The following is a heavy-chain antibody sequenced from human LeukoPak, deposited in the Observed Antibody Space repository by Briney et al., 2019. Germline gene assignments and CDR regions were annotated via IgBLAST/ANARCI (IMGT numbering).Heavy chain of an antibody. CDR2: IKSKTDGGTT. Sequence: PGGSLRLSCAASGFTFSNAWMSWVRQAPGKGLEWVGRIKSKTDGGTTDYAAPVKGRFTISRDDSKNTLYLQMNSLKAEDTAVYYCTTSLDSSSWYGTFFDYWGQGTLVTVSS. D-gene: IGHD6-13*01. CDR3: TTSLDSSSWYGTFFDY. CDR1: GFTFSNAW. J-gene: IGHJ4*02. V-gene: IGHV3-15*01.